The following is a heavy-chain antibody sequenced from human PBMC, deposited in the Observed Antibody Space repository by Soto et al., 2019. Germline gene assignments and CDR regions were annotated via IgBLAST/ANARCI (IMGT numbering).Heavy chain of an antibody. V-gene: IGHV1-18*01. CDR1: GYSFTSNT. CDR3: ASGTGNFFDF. J-gene: IGHJ4*02. D-gene: IGHD6-13*01. Sequence: VSMKFSCKTAGYSFTSNTDWWVRRAPGQGLEWVGWIGPSSGNTDSARNLQGRVTMTTDTSTSTAYMELRSLRSDETAVYYCASGTGNFFDFWGQGTLVTVSS. CDR2: IGPSSGNT.